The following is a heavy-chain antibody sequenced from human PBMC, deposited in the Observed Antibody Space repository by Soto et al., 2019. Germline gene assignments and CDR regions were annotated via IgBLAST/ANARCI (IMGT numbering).Heavy chain of an antibody. CDR2: VYHSGST. CDR3: ARSGGSSSSHFDS. D-gene: IGHD6-6*01. J-gene: IGHJ4*02. Sequence: QLQLQESGSGLVKPSQTLSLTCAVSGGSISSGGYSWSWIRQPPGKGLEWMGYVYHSGSTYYNPSLQCRVTISVDRSNNQFSLKLSSVTAADTAVYYGARSGGSSSSHFDSWGQGTLVTVSS. CDR1: GGSISSGGYS. V-gene: IGHV4-30-2*01.